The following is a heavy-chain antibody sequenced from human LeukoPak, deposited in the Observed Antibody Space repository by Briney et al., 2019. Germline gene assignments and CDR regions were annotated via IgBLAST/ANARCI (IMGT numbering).Heavy chain of an antibody. CDR2: IYTSGST. V-gene: IGHV4-4*09. J-gene: IGHJ5*02. CDR1: GGSISSYY. D-gene: IGHD4-11*01. Sequence: PSETLSLTCTVSGGSISSYYWSWIRQPPGKGLEWIGYIYTSGSTNYNPSLKSRVTISVDTSKNRFSLKLSSVTAADTAVYYCARHADYSNYEGVGNWFDPWGQGTLVTVSS. CDR3: ARHADYSNYEGVGNWFDP.